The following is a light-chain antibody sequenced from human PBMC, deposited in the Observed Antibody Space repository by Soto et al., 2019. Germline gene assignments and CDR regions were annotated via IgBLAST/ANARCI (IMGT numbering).Light chain of an antibody. Sequence: DIQMTQSPSSLSASVGDRVTITCRASQGISNYLAWYQQKPGKVPKLLIYAASTLQSGVPSRFSGSGSGTDFTLTIRSLQTEYVATYYCQKYNSGPFAFGPGTKVDIK. CDR2: AAS. V-gene: IGKV1-27*01. J-gene: IGKJ3*01. CDR1: QGISNY. CDR3: QKYNSGPFA.